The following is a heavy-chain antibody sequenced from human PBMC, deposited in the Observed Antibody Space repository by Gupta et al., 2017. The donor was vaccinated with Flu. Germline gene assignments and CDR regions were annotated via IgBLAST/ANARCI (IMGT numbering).Heavy chain of an antibody. CDR1: GFSLSSHGVG. D-gene: IGHD2-21*01. J-gene: IGHJ5*02. Sequence: QITLKESGPALVKPTQTLTLTCTFSGFSLSSHGVGVGWIRQPPGKALEWLALIYWDDDKRYNPSLKSRLTVTKDISKNQVVLTMTNMHPVDTGTYYCAHGLWVVSASFEGHGDWFDPWGQGTLVTVSS. CDR2: IYWDDDK. V-gene: IGHV2-5*02. CDR3: AHGLWVVSASFEGHGDWFDP.